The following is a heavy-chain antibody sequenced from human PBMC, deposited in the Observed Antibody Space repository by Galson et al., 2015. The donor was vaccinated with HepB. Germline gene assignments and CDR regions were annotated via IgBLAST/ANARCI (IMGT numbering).Heavy chain of an antibody. CDR3: ARGGAVGGPKFNWFDP. D-gene: IGHD2-15*01. J-gene: IGHJ5*02. CDR2: INPYSGSA. Sequence: SVKVSCKASRYTFTAYYIHWVRQAPGHGLEWMGRINPYSGSANYAQKFQGRVTMTRDTSITTAYMELSRLRSDDTAVYYCARGGAVGGPKFNWFDPWGQGTLVTVSS. V-gene: IGHV1-2*02. CDR1: RYTFTAYY.